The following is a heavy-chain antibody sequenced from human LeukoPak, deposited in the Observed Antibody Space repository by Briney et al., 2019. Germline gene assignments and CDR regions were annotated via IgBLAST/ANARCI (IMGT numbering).Heavy chain of an antibody. CDR2: IYYSGST. V-gene: IGHV4-39*07. J-gene: IGHJ4*02. CDR3: ARGAYYYDTPPSY. D-gene: IGHD3-22*01. CDR1: GGSISSSSYY. Sequence: SETLSLTCTVSGGSISSSSYYWGWIRQPPGKGLEWIGSIYYSGSTYYNPSLKSRVTISVDTSKNQFSLKLSSVTAADTAVYYCARGAYYYDTPPSYWGQGTLVTVSS.